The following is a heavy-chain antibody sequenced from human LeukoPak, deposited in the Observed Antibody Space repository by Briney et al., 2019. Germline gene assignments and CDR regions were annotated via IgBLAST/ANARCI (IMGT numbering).Heavy chain of an antibody. D-gene: IGHD3-9*01. CDR2: TYPRDSDT. V-gene: IGHV5-51*01. CDR3: ARQRALNYDILPWFDP. CDR1: GYRFISYW. Sequence: GDSLKISGKGSGYRFISYWLGWVRQLTGKGLDGMGITYPRDSDTRYSPSFQGQVTISAANSTSTAYLQWSSLKASDTAMYYCARQRALNYDILPWFDPWGQGTLVTVSS. J-gene: IGHJ5*02.